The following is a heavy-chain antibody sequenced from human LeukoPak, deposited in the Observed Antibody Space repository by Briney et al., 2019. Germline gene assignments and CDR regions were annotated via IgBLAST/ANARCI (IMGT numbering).Heavy chain of an antibody. CDR2: IYSGGST. D-gene: IGHD1-26*01. J-gene: IGHJ4*02. CDR1: GFTVSSNY. Sequence: GRSLRLSCAASGFTVSSNYMSWVRQAPGKGLEWDSVIYSGGSTYYADSVKGRFTISRDNSKNTLYLQMNSLRAEDTAVYYCARVSSGSYDFDYWGQGTLVTVSS. CDR3: ARVSSGSYDFDY. V-gene: IGHV3-66*01.